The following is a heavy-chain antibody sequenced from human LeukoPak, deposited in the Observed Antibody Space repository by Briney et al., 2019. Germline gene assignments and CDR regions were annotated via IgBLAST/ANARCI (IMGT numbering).Heavy chain of an antibody. J-gene: IGHJ3*02. CDR2: IGTAGDT. CDR3: ARVAAAGAFDI. Sequence: GGSLRLSCAASGFTFSSYDMHWVRQAPGKGLEWVSAIGTAGDTYYPGSVKGRFTISRENAKNSLYLQMNSLRAGDMAVYYCARVAAAGAFDIWGQGTMVTVSS. CDR1: GFTFSSYD. D-gene: IGHD6-13*01. V-gene: IGHV3-13*01.